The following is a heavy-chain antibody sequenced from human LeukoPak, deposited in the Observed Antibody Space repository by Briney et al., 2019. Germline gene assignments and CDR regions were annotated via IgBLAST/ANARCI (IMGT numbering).Heavy chain of an antibody. D-gene: IGHD6-13*01. CDR2: IYYSGST. J-gene: IGHJ4*02. CDR1: GGSISSSY. Sequence: PSETPSLTCTVSGGSISSSYWSWIRQPPGKGLEWIGYIYYSGSTNYNPSLKSRVTISVDTSKNHFSLKLRSVTAADTAVYFCAREGAAGTSFDYWGQGTLVTVSS. V-gene: IGHV4-59*01. CDR3: AREGAAGTSFDY.